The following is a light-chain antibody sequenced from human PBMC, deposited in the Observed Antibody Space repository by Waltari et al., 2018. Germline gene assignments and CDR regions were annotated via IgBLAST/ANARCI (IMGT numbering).Light chain of an antibody. CDR3: QQYYSYFT. CDR1: QSIGSL. Sequence: DIQMNQSPSTLSASVGDRVTITCRASQSIGSLLAWYQQKPGKAPKLLIYDASSLESGVPSRFSGSGSGTEFTLTINSLQPDDFATYSCQQYYSYFTFGGGAKVEIK. CDR2: DAS. J-gene: IGKJ4*01. V-gene: IGKV1-5*01.